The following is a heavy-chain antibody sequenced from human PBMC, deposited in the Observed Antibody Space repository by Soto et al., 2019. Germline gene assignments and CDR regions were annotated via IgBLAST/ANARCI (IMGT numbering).Heavy chain of an antibody. CDR3: ANSSGWYKRGYGMDV. J-gene: IGHJ6*02. Sequence: EVQLVESGGGLVQPGGSLRLSCAASGFTFSSYWMSWVRQAPGKGLEWVANIKQDGSEKYYVDSVKGRFTISRDNAKNSLYLQMNSLRAEDTAVYYCANSSGWYKRGYGMDVWGQGTTVTVSS. D-gene: IGHD6-19*01. V-gene: IGHV3-7*01. CDR2: IKQDGSEK. CDR1: GFTFSSYW.